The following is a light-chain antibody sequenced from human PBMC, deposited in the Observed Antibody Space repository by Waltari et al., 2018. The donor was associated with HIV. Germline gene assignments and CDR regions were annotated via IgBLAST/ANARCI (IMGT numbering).Light chain of an antibody. CDR2: DDT. Sequence: LTQPPSLSVAPGAPATITCGATKIERKSVHWYQQKAGQAPVVVMYDDTHRPAGIAGRCSGFNAGHTASWIITRVGAGDEADYYGQVWDSATDHVLFGGGTRLTVL. CDR1: KIERKS. CDR3: QVWDSATDHVL. J-gene: IGLJ2*01. V-gene: IGLV3-21*04.